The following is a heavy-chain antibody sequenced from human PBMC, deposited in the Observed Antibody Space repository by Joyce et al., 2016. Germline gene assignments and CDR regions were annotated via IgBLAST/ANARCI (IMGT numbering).Heavy chain of an antibody. V-gene: IGHV5-10-1*03. CDR3: ARHRGGGNFVPFDY. J-gene: IGHJ4*01. Sequence: EDHLVQSGAAMKKPGESLRISCMVSGYTFVNYWISWVRQMPGKGLELMGMIDPNDSGTDYSPSFQGHVTISADKSISTAYRQWSSLKASDTAIYYCARHRGGGNFVPFDYWGQEPWSPSPQ. D-gene: IGHD4-23*01. CDR1: GYTFVNYW. CDR2: IDPNDSGT.